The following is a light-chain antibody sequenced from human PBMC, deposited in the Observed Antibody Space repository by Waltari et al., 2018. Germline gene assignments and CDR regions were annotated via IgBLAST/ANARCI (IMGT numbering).Light chain of an antibody. CDR3: QQYYSTPPHT. CDR1: QSVLSSSNNKNY. Sequence: DIVMTQSPDSLAVSLGERATINCKSSQSVLSSSNNKNYLAWYQQKPGHPPKRLIYWASTRESGVPDRFSGSGSGTDFSLTSSSLQAEDVAVYYCQQYYSTPPHTFGQGTKLEIK. V-gene: IGKV4-1*01. J-gene: IGKJ2*01. CDR2: WAS.